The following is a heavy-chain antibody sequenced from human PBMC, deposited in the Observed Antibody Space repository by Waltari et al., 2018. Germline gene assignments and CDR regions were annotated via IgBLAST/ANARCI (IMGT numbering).Heavy chain of an antibody. CDR2: LNHSGST. J-gene: IGHJ4*02. Sequence: QVQLQQWGAGLMKPSETLSLTCAVYGGSFSGYYWSWLRQPPGKGLEGTGELNHSGSTNYSPSLKSRVTISVDTSKNQFSLKLSSVTAADTAVYYCARVAYYYDSSGYYRGLSGYYFDYWGQGTLVTVSS. V-gene: IGHV4-34*01. D-gene: IGHD3-22*01. CDR3: ARVAYYYDSSGYYRGLSGYYFDY. CDR1: GGSFSGYY.